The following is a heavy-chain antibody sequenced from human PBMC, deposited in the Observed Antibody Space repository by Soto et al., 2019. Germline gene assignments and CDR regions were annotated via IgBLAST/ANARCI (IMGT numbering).Heavy chain of an antibody. CDR1: GFTFSSYA. CDR2: ISYDGSNK. Sequence: QVQLVESGGGVVQPGRSLRLSCVASGFTFSSYAMHWVRQAPGKGLEWVAVISYDGSNKYYADSVKGRFTISRDNSKNTLYLQMNSLRAEDTAVYYCARDGRIGHFDYWGQGTLVTVSS. CDR3: ARDGRIGHFDY. V-gene: IGHV3-30-3*01. D-gene: IGHD2-15*01. J-gene: IGHJ4*02.